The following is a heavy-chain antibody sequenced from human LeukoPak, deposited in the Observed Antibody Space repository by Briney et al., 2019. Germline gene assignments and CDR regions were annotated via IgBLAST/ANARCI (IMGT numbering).Heavy chain of an antibody. CDR2: IYTSGST. CDR1: GGSISSYY. J-gene: IGHJ4*02. Sequence: TSETLSLTCTVSGGSISSYYWSWIRQPAGKGLEWIGRIYTSGSTNYNPSLKSRVTMSVDTSKNQFSLKLSSVTAADTAVYYCARDRRVVVVAATLGIHYWGQGTLVTVSS. V-gene: IGHV4-4*07. D-gene: IGHD2-15*01. CDR3: ARDRRVVVVAATLGIHY.